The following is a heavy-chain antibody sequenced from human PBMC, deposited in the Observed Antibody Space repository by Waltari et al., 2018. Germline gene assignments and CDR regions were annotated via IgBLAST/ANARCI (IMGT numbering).Heavy chain of an antibody. CDR1: GGSFSGYY. CDR3: ARGAHYYDSSGYLAIYYYYGMDV. D-gene: IGHD3-22*01. V-gene: IGHV4-34*01. J-gene: IGHJ6*02. CDR2: INHSGST. Sequence: QVQLQQWGAGLLKPSETLSLTCAVYGGSFSGYYWSWIRQPPGKGLEWIGEINHSGSTNYTPSLKSRVTISVDTSKNQFSLKLSSVTAADTAVYYCARGAHYYDSSGYLAIYYYYGMDVWGQGTTVTVSS.